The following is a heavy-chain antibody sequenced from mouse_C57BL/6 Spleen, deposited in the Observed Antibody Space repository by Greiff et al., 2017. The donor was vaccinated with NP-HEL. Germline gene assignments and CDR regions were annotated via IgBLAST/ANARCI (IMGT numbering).Heavy chain of an antibody. J-gene: IGHJ2*01. CDR2: IYPGSGST. D-gene: IGHD1-1*02. CDR1: GYTFTSYW. CDR3: ARWGGSYFDY. V-gene: IGHV1-55*01. Sequence: VQLQQPGAELVKPGASVKMSCKASGYTFTSYWITWVKQRPGQGLEWIGDIYPGSGSTNYNEKFKSKATLTVDTCSSTAYMQLSSLTSEDSAVYYCARWGGSYFDYWGQGTTLTVSS.